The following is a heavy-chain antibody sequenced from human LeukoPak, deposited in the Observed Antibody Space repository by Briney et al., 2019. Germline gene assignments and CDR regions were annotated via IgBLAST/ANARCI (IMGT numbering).Heavy chain of an antibody. Sequence: GESLKISCRASGYSFSTYWIGWVRQMPGKGLEWMGVIYPSDSDTRYSPSFQGQVTISADKSISTAYLQWSSLRASDTAMYYCARGGYSGYEFDCWGQGTLVTVSS. CDR3: ARGGYSGYEFDC. V-gene: IGHV5-51*01. CDR1: GYSFSTYW. D-gene: IGHD5-12*01. CDR2: IYPSDSDT. J-gene: IGHJ4*02.